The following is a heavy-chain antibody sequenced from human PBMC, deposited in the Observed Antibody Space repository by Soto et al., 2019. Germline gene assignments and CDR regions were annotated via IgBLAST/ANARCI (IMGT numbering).Heavy chain of an antibody. V-gene: IGHV3-23*01. CDR3: AKDRGIIVKAGDAFDV. CDR2: ISDSGDRT. D-gene: IGHD3-16*02. CDR1: GFTLSMSA. J-gene: IGHJ3*01. Sequence: EVQLMESGGGLVQPGGSLRLSCASSGFTLSMSAVNWVRQAPGKGLEWVSYISDSGDRTYYADSVKGRCTISRDRSKNTVALQMDSLRAADTAVYYCAKDRGIIVKAGDAFDVWGQGTKVTVSS.